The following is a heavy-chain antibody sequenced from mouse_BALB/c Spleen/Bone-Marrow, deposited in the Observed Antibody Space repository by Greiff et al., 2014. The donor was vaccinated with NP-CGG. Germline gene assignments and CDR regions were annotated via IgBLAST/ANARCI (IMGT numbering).Heavy chain of an antibody. CDR2: ILPGSGRT. J-gene: IGHJ4*01. CDR1: GYTFSSYW. CDR3: ARGIDYYAMDY. V-gene: IGHV1-9*01. Sequence: VQLQQSGAGLMKPGASVKISCKAPGYTFSSYWIEWVKPRPGRGLEWIGEILPGSGRTNYNEKFKGKATFTADTSSNTAYMQLSSLTSEDSAVYYCARGIDYYAMDYWGQGTSVTVSS.